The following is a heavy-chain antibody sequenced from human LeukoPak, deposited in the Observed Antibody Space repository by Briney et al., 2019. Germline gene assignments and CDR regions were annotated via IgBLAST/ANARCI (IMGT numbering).Heavy chain of an antibody. D-gene: IGHD5-12*01. V-gene: IGHV3-7*01. J-gene: IGHJ4*02. Sequence: GGSLRLSCAASGFTFSDYYMSWIRQAPGKGLEWVAYIKQDGSEKYYVDSVEGRFTISRDNAKNSLYLQMNSLRAEDTAVYYCARDVSPDIVATIGDFDYWGQGTLDTVSS. CDR2: IKQDGSEK. CDR3: ARDVSPDIVATIGDFDY. CDR1: GFTFSDYY.